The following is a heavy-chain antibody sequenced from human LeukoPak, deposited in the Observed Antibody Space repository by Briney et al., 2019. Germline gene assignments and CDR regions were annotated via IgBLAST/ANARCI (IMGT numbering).Heavy chain of an antibody. CDR3: AKEYPVAAIDVSDI. D-gene: IGHD6-19*01. CDR2: ISYDGSNK. Sequence: GGSLRLSCAASGFTFSSYGMHWVRQAPGKGLEWVAVISYDGSNKYYADSVKGRFTISRDNSKNTLYLQMNSLRAEDTAVYYCAKEYPVAAIDVSDIWGQGTMVTVSS. CDR1: GFTFSSYG. J-gene: IGHJ3*02. V-gene: IGHV3-30*18.